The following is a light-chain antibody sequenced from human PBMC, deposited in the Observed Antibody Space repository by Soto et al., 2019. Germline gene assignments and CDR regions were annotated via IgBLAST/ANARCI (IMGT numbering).Light chain of an antibody. J-gene: IGKJ1*01. Sequence: EIVLTQSPGTLSLSPGERSTLSCRASQSVSNNYLAWYQQKPGQAPRLLIYGASSRATGTPDRFSGSGSGTEFTLTINSLQSEDFAVYYCQQYNNWPRTFGQGTKVDIK. CDR1: QSVSNN. V-gene: IGKV3D-15*01. CDR3: QQYNNWPRT. CDR2: GAS.